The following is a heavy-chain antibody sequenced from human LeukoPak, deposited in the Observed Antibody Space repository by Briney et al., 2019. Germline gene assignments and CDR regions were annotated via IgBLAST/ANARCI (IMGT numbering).Heavy chain of an antibody. CDR2: IYYSGST. CDR3: ARSSPDYYGSGSYLPDV. Sequence: SETLSLTCTVSGGSISSYYWSWIWHPPGQGLEWIGHIYYSGSTNYNPYLKSRVTISVDTSTNQFSLKLSSVTAADTAVYYCARSSPDYYGSGSYLPDVWGQGTTVTVSS. D-gene: IGHD3-10*01. J-gene: IGHJ6*02. CDR1: GGSISSYY. V-gene: IGHV4-59*01.